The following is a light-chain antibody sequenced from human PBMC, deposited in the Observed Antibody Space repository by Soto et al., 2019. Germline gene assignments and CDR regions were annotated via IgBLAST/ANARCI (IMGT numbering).Light chain of an antibody. CDR3: SSYTSSSRV. Sequence: QSALTQPASVAGCPGQSITISCTGTSSDVGGYNYVSWYQQHPGKAPKLMIYEVSNRPSGVSNRFSGSKSGNTASLTISGLQAEDEADYYCSSYTSSSRVFGTGTKVTVL. CDR2: EVS. J-gene: IGLJ1*01. V-gene: IGLV2-14*01. CDR1: SSDVGGYNY.